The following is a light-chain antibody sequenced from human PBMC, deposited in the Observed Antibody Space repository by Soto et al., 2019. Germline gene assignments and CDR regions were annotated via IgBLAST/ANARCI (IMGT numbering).Light chain of an antibody. CDR1: SSDVGGYNY. CDR2: DVS. CDR3: SSYTNSSPLVV. V-gene: IGLV2-14*01. J-gene: IGLJ2*01. Sequence: QSALTQPASVSGSPGQSITISCTGTSSDVGGYNYVSWYQQHPGKAPKLMIYDVSNRPSGVSNRFSGSKSGNTASLTISGLQAEDEADYYCSSYTNSSPLVVFGGGTKLIVL.